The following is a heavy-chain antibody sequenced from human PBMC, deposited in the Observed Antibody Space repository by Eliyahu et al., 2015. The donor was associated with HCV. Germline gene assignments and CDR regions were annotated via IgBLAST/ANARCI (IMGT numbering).Heavy chain of an antibody. CDR3: AKWDV. CDR1: GFTFXNYY. Sequence: QVQLVXSGGGLVKPGVSLRLSCLGSGFTFXNYYMSWIRQAPGKGLEWLAYITPSGSVIYYADSVKGRFTISRDNAKNSVYLQMNSLRVEDTAVYYCAKWDVWGQGTTVTVSS. J-gene: IGHJ6*02. CDR2: ITPSGSVI. V-gene: IGHV3-11*01.